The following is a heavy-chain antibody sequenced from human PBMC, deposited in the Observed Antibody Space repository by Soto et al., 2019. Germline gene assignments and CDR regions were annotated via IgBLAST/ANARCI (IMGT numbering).Heavy chain of an antibody. J-gene: IGHJ4*02. Sequence: VQLVESGGGVVQPGRSLRLSCAASGFTFSDYALHWVRQDPGKGLEWVAVVSHDGRNTHYADSVKGRFTISRDSPKHMVSLEMTSLRAEDTAVYYCANGGRQWLVTCGFNYWGQGALVTGSS. CDR1: GFTFSDYA. V-gene: IGHV3-30*18. D-gene: IGHD6-19*01. CDR3: ANGGRQWLVTCGFNY. CDR2: VSHDGRNT.